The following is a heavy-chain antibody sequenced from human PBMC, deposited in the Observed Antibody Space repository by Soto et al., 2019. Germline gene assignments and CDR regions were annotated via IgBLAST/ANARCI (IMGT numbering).Heavy chain of an antibody. V-gene: IGHV4-34*01. CDR2: INHSGST. D-gene: IGHD3-3*01. Sequence: PSETLSLTCAVYGGSFSGYYWSWIRQPPGKGLEWIGEINHSGSTNYNPSLKSRVTISVDTSKNQFSLKLSSVTAADTAVYYCARMVTIFGVVIQRPFDYWGQGTLVTVSS. CDR1: GGSFSGYY. J-gene: IGHJ4*02. CDR3: ARMVTIFGVVIQRPFDY.